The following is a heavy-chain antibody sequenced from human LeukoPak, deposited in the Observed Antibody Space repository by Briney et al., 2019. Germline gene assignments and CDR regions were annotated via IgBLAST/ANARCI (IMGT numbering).Heavy chain of an antibody. Sequence: SVKVSCKASGGTFSSYAISWVRQAPGQGLEWMGRIIPILGIANYAQKFQGRVTITADKSTSTAYMELSSLRSEDTAVYYCARDLRGHYYPAVSRLLDYWGQGTLVTVSS. V-gene: IGHV1-69*04. D-gene: IGHD1-26*01. CDR3: ARDLRGHYYPAVSRLLDY. CDR1: GGTFSSYA. CDR2: IIPILGIA. J-gene: IGHJ4*02.